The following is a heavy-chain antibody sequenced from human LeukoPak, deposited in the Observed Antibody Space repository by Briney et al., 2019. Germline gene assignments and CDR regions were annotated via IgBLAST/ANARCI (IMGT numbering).Heavy chain of an antibody. CDR2: INHSGSA. CDR1: GGSFCDYY. V-gene: IGHV4-34*01. J-gene: IGHJ6*03. CDR3: ARGEGTLAGRRWPYQYYYYIDV. D-gene: IGHD6-19*01. Sequence: SETLSLTCVAYGGSFCDYYWCRVRPPPRKGVEWIGEINHSGSAKYNPSLKSRVTMSIHTSDNQFSLKLSSVTAADTAVYYCARGEGTLAGRRWPYQYYYYIDVWGKGTTVTVSS.